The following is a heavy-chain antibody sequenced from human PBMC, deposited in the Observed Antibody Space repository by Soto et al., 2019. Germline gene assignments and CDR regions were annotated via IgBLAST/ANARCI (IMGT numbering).Heavy chain of an antibody. CDR1: GGSISSGGYY. J-gene: IGHJ4*02. D-gene: IGHD2-21*02. CDR3: ARDRAGDSHFDY. CDR2: IYYSGST. V-gene: IGHV4-31*03. Sequence: SETLSLTCTVSGGSISSGGYYWSWIRQHPGKGLEWIGYIYYSGSTYYNPSLKSRVTISVDTSKNQFSLKLSSVTAADTAVYYCARDRAGDSHFDYWGQGTLVTVSS.